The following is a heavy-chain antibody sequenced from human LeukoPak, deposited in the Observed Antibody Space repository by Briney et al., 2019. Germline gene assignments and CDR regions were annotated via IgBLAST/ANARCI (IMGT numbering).Heavy chain of an antibody. Sequence: PRFALPLSYVASRFSFRSYSISWLRQPPRRELAWVSAIWGSGGSTYYADSVKGRFTISRDNSKNTLYLQMNSLRAEDTAVYYCAKSLGERPPGDYFDYWGQGTLVTVSS. CDR1: RFSFRSYS. J-gene: IGHJ4*02. V-gene: IGHV3-23*01. D-gene: IGHD3-10*01. CDR3: AKSLGERPPGDYFDY. CDR2: IWGSGGST.